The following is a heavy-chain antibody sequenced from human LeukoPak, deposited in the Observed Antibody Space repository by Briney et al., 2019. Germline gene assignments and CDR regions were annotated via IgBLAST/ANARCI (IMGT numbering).Heavy chain of an antibody. CDR3: ARIHYYDSGGSNWFDP. CDR2: MNPNSGNT. Sequence: ASVKVSCKTSGYTFTNYDINWVRQAPGRGLEWMGWMNPNSGNTGYAQRFQGRVTMTTNTSINTAYMELSSLRSEDTAVYYCARIHYYDSGGSNWFDPWGQGTLVTVSS. D-gene: IGHD3-10*01. J-gene: IGHJ5*02. CDR1: GYTFTNYD. V-gene: IGHV1-8*01.